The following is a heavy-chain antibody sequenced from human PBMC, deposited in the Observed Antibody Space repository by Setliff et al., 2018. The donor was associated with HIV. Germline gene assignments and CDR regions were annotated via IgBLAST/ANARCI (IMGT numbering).Heavy chain of an antibody. CDR3: ARGLLVTDFWSGIGTFDV. D-gene: IGHD3-3*01. Sequence: SETLSLTCAVYGASFSHYYWNWIRQPPGKGLEWIGEIIHSGSTNYNPSLKSRVTISVDMSKNQFSLKLSSVTAADTAIDYCARGLLVTDFWSGIGTFDVWGQGTMVTVSS. CDR1: GASFSHYY. CDR2: IIHSGST. V-gene: IGHV4-34*01. J-gene: IGHJ3*01.